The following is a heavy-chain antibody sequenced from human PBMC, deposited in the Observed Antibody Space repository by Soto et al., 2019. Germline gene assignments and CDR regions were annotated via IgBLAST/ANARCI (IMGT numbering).Heavy chain of an antibody. Sequence: PSETLSLTCSVSGGSISSSSCYWGWIRQPPGKGLEWIGSLYYSGSTYYNPSLKSRVTISVDTSKNQFSLKLSSVTAADTAVYYCARDTYRGYCSGGSCYQPLDYWGQGTLVTVSS. CDR3: ARDTYRGYCSGGSCYQPLDY. D-gene: IGHD2-15*01. CDR1: GGSISSSSCY. J-gene: IGHJ4*02. V-gene: IGHV4-39*07. CDR2: LYYSGST.